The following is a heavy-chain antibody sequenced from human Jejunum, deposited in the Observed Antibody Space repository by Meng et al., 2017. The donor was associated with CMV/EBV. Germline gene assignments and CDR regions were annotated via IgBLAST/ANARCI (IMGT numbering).Heavy chain of an antibody. V-gene: IGHV7-4-1*02. CDR1: FTQYA. CDR3: VREIEGERGIPLAGSFGDY. J-gene: IGHJ4*02. Sequence: FTQYAMNWVRQAPGQGLEWMGWINPTTGNPTYAQGFTGRFVFSLDTSVSTTYLQISNLKAEDTAVYYCVREIEGERGIPLAGSFGDYWGQGTLVTVSS. CDR2: INPTTGNP. D-gene: IGHD6-19*01.